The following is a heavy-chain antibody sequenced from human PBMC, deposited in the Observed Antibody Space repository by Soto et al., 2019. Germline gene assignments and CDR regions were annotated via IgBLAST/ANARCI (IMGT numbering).Heavy chain of an antibody. V-gene: IGHV3-11*01. CDR1: GFTFSDYY. D-gene: IGHD2-15*01. J-gene: IGHJ4*02. CDR3: ARVPVVVAATIDY. Sequence: GGSLRLSCAASGFTFSDYYMSWIRRAPGKGLEWVSYISSSGSTIYYADSVKGQFTISRDKAKNSLYLQMNSLRAEDTAVYYCARVPVVVAATIDYWGQGTLVTVSS. CDR2: ISSSGSTI.